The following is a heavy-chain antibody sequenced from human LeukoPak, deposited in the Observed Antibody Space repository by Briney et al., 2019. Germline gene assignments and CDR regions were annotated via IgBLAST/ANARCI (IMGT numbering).Heavy chain of an antibody. D-gene: IGHD5-12*01. Sequence: GGSLRLSCAASAFTFRSYAMSWVRQAGGKGLEWVAVTSFDESTKYYADSVKGRFTISRDNSKNTLYLQMNSLNPEDTAVYYCARDVGWLRSFDYWGQGTLVTVSS. CDR2: TSFDESTK. J-gene: IGHJ4*02. V-gene: IGHV3-30-3*01. CDR3: ARDVGWLRSFDY. CDR1: AFTFRSYA.